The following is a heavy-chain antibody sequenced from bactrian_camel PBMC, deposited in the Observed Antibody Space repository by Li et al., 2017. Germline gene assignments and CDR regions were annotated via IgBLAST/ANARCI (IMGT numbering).Heavy chain of an antibody. CDR2: IDTGDGST. V-gene: IGHV3S28*01. Sequence: QLVESGGGSALAGGSVRLSCAASGYTFNTYSWFRQAPGQEREGVAAIDTGDGSTYYLNSVEGRFTISHDNAKNTLYLQMSSLKPEDTAIYYCAAAKGLPDLLRGGYLSARSYNYWGRGTQVTVS. D-gene: IGHD3*01. CDR1: GYTFNTY. J-gene: IGHJ4*01. CDR3: AAAKGLPDLLRGGYLSARSYNY.